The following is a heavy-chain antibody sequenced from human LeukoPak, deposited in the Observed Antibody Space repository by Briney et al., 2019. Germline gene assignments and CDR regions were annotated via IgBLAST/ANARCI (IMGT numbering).Heavy chain of an antibody. V-gene: IGHV3-7*03. CDR3: ARDGYSSGWYSYYFDY. CDR1: GFTFSSYW. CDR2: IKQDGSEK. J-gene: IGHJ4*02. D-gene: IGHD6-19*01. Sequence: GGSLRLSCAASGFTFSSYWMSWVRQAPGKGLEWVANIKQDGSEKYYVDSAKGRFTISRDNAKDSLYLQMNSLRAEDTAVYYCARDGYSSGWYSYYFDYWGQGTLVTVSS.